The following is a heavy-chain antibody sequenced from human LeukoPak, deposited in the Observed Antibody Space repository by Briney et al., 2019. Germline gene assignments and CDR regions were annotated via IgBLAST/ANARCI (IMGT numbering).Heavy chain of an antibody. J-gene: IGHJ4*02. D-gene: IGHD6-6*01. Sequence: SETLSLTCTVSGGSLSNYYWSWIRQPAGKGLEFIGRIYTSGSTNYNPSLESRVTMSIDTSKNQFSLKLNSVTAADTAVYYCARGSLAPDYWGQGTLATVSS. CDR3: ARGSLAPDY. CDR1: GGSLSNYY. CDR2: IYTSGST. V-gene: IGHV4-4*07.